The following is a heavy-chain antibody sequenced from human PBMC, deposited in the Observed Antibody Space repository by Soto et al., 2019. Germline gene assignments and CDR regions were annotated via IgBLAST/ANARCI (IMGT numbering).Heavy chain of an antibody. CDR3: ATKSDYDILTGFDY. D-gene: IGHD3-9*01. CDR2: FDPEDGEA. CDR1: GYTLTELS. Sequence: ASVKVSCKASGYTLTELSMHWVRQAPGKGLEWMGGFDPEDGEAIYAQKFQGRVTMTEDTSTDTAYMELSSLRSEDTAVYYCATKSDYDILTGFDYWGQGTLVTVSS. V-gene: IGHV1-24*01. J-gene: IGHJ4*02.